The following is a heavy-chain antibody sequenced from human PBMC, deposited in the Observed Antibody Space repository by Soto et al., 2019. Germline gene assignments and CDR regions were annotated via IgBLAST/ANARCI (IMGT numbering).Heavy chain of an antibody. CDR3: ARDADFWSGFDI. V-gene: IGHV3-48*01. D-gene: IGHD3-3*01. J-gene: IGHJ3*02. CDR2: ISSSSSTI. Sequence: EVQLVESGGGLVQPGGSLRLSCAASGFTFSSYSMNWVRQAPGKGLEWVSYISSSSSTIYYADSVKGRFTISRDNAKNSLYLQMNSLRAEVTAVYYCARDADFWSGFDIWGQGTMVTVSS. CDR1: GFTFSSYS.